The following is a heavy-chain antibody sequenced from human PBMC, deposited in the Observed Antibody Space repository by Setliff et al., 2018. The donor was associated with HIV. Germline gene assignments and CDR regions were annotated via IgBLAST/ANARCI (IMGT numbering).Heavy chain of an antibody. V-gene: IGHV4-39*02. Sequence: SGTLSLTCSVSGGSVIKDKFYWGWIRQAPAKGLEWIGTLYDTGRTYYNPPIKSWVNIFVDTTKNTLFLQMNSLRVEDTAVYYCVREGWTLLRYVDWLLSYMDVWGKGTTVTVSS. D-gene: IGHD3-9*01. CDR1: GGSVIKDKFY. CDR2: LYDTGRT. CDR3: VREGWTLLRYVDWLLSYMDV. J-gene: IGHJ6*03.